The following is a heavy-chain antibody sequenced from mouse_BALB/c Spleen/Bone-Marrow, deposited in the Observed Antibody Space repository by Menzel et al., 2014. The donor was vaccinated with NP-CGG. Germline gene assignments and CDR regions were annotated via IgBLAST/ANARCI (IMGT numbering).Heavy chain of an antibody. CDR2: KWAGGTT. D-gene: IGHD4-1*01. CDR3: ARTGTKDYFDY. V-gene: IGHV2-9*02. Sequence: VQLQQSGPGLVAPSQSLSITCTVSGFSLTSYGVHWVRQPPGKGLEWLGVKWAGGTTSYNSALMSRLSISRDNSKSQVFLKMNSLQTDDTAIYYCARTGTKDYFDYWGQVTTLTVSS. CDR1: GFSLTSYG. J-gene: IGHJ2*01.